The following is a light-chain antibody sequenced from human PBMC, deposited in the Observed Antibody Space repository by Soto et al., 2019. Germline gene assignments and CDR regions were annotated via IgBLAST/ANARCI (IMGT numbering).Light chain of an antibody. CDR3: QQYGSSPWT. CDR1: QSVSTSS. J-gene: IGKJ1*01. Sequence: EIVLTQSPGTLSLSPGERATLSCRASQSVSTSSLAWYQQKPGQAPRLLIYGASSMATGIPDRFSGSGSGTDFTLTISRLEPEDFAVYYCQQYGSSPWTFGQGTKVEIK. CDR2: GAS. V-gene: IGKV3-20*01.